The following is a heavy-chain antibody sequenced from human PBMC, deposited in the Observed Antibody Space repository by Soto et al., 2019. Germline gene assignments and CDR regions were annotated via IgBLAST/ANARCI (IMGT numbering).Heavy chain of an antibody. D-gene: IGHD3-22*01. CDR1: GFTFSTYG. Sequence: GSLRLSCAASGFTFSTYGISWGRQGPGKGLESVSAISSSSSIIYYADSVKGRFSISRDNAKNSLYLQMNSLRAEDTAVYYCARGTLYYYDSSGYPHWFDPWGQGTLVTVS. V-gene: IGHV3-48*04. CDR2: ISSSSSII. J-gene: IGHJ5*02. CDR3: ARGTLYYYDSSGYPHWFDP.